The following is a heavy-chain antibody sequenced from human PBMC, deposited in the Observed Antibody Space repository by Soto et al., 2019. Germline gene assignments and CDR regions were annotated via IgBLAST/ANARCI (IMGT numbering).Heavy chain of an antibody. CDR3: ASGGIVGATDLDY. J-gene: IGHJ4*02. CDR1: GFTFSSYW. Sequence: EVQLVESGGGLVQPGGSLRLSCAASGFTFSSYWMHWVRQAPGKGLVWVSRINSDGTSTSYADSVKGRFTISRDNAKNTLHLQMNSLRAEDTAVYYCASGGIVGATDLDYWGQGTLVTVSS. D-gene: IGHD1-26*01. V-gene: IGHV3-74*01. CDR2: INSDGTST.